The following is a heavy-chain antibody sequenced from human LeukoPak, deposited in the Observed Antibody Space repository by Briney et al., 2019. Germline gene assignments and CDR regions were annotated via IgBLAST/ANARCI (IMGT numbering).Heavy chain of an antibody. CDR2: IYYSGST. CDR1: GASISSYY. J-gene: IGHJ6*03. CDR3: ARFSGPMDV. V-gene: IGHV4-59*01. Sequence: SETLSLTCTVSGASISSYYWSWIRQPPGRGLEWIGYIYYSGSTNYNPSLKSRVTISVDTSKNQFSLKLNSVTAADTAVYYCARFSGPMDVWGKGTTVTVSS. D-gene: IGHD2-15*01.